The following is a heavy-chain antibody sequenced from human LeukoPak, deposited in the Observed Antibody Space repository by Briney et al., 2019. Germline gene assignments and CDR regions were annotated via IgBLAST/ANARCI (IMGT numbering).Heavy chain of an antibody. V-gene: IGHV3-23*01. CDR1: GFTFSSYA. Sequence: PGGSLRLSCAASGFTFSSYAMSWVRQAPGKGLEWVSAISGSGGSTYYADSVKGRFTISRDNSKNTLYLQMNNLRAEDTAVYYCAKDRTYGGSYYGDFQHWGQGTLVTVSS. J-gene: IGHJ1*01. CDR3: AKDRTYGGSYYGDFQH. CDR2: ISGSGGST. D-gene: IGHD1-26*01.